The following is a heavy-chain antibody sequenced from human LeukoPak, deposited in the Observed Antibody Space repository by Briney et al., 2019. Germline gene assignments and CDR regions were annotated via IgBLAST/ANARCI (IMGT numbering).Heavy chain of an antibody. Sequence: ASVKVSCKASGYTFSSYAISWVRQAPGQGLEWMGIINPSGGSTSYAQKFQGRVTMTRDTSTSTVYMELSSLRSEDTAVYYCARGEGGSYYKSLTPSKDYWGQGTLVTVSS. V-gene: IGHV1-46*01. J-gene: IGHJ4*02. CDR2: INPSGGST. CDR3: ARGEGGSYYKSLTPSKDY. CDR1: GYTFSSYA. D-gene: IGHD1-26*01.